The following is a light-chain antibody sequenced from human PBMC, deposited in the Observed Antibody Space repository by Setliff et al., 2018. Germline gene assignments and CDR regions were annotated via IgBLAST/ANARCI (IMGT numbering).Light chain of an antibody. J-gene: IGLJ1*01. CDR2: EVS. V-gene: IGLV2-14*01. Sequence: ALTQPASVSGSPGQSITISCAGASSDVGAYSHVSWYQQYPGKAPKLMISEVSNRPSGVSYRFSGSKSGNTASLTISGLQAEDEADYYCMSYTTIRTYVFGTGTKVTVL. CDR1: SSDVGAYSH. CDR3: MSYTTIRTYV.